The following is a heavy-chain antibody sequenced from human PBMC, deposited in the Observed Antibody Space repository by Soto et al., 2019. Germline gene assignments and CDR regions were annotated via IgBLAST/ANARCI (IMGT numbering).Heavy chain of an antibody. CDR3: ARRDPGGLYSSSSAWFDP. CDR2: MNPNSGNT. CDR1: GYTFTSYD. J-gene: IGHJ5*02. V-gene: IGHV1-8*01. Sequence: QVQLVQSGAEVKKPGASVKVSCKASGYTFTSYDINGVRQATGQGLEWMGWMNPNSGNTGYAQKFQGRVTMTRNTSISTAYMELSSLRSEDTAVYYCARRDPGGLYSSSSAWFDPWGQGTLVTVSS. D-gene: IGHD6-6*01.